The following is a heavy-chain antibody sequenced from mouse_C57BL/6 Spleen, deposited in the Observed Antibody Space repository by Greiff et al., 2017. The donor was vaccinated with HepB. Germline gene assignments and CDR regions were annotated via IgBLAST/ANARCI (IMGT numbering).Heavy chain of an antibody. CDR3: ARRDTTVVSYYYAMDY. CDR1: GFTFSDYG. J-gene: IGHJ4*01. CDR2: ISSGSSTI. D-gene: IGHD1-1*01. V-gene: IGHV5-17*01. Sequence: EVQLVESGGGLVKPGGSLKLSCAASGFTFSDYGMHWVRQAPEKGLEWVAYISSGSSTIYYADTVKGRFTISRDNAKNTLFLQMTSLRSEDTAMYYCARRDTTVVSYYYAMDYWGQGTSVTVSS.